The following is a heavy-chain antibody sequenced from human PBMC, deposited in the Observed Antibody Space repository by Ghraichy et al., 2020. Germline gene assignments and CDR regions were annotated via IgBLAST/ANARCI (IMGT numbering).Heavy chain of an antibody. D-gene: IGHD6-13*01. CDR2: INHSGST. CDR1: GGSFSGYY. V-gene: IGHV4-34*01. Sequence: SQTLSLTCAVYGGSFSGYYWSWIRQPPGKGLEWIGEINHSGSTNYNPSLKSRVTISVDTSKNQFSLKLSSVTAADTAVYYCARVEIAAAGTTDWYFDLWGRGTLVTVSS. J-gene: IGHJ2*01. CDR3: ARVEIAAAGTTDWYFDL.